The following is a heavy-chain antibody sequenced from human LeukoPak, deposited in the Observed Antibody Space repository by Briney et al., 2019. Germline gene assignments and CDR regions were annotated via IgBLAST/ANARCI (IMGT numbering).Heavy chain of an antibody. V-gene: IGHV3-23*01. J-gene: IGHJ4*02. D-gene: IGHD5-18*01. CDR3: AKQLWFY. CDR1: GFTFSSNA. Sequence: PGGSLRLSCAASGFTFSSNAMNWVRQAPGKGLEWVSTISGSGGSTYYADSVKGRFTISRDNSKNTVYLQMYSLRAEDTAVYYCAKQLWFYWGQGTLVTVSS. CDR2: ISGSGGST.